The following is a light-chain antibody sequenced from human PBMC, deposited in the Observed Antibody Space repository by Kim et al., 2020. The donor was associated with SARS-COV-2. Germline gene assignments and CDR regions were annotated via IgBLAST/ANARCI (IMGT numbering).Light chain of an antibody. J-gene: IGKJ2*01. CDR1: QDISNY. Sequence: DIQMTQSPSSLSASVGDRVTITCQASQDISNYLNWYQQKPGKAPKLLIYDASNLETGVPSRFSGSGSGTDFTLTISSLQPEDIATYYCQQYDNLHTFGQGTKLEI. V-gene: IGKV1-33*01. CDR2: DAS. CDR3: QQYDNLHT.